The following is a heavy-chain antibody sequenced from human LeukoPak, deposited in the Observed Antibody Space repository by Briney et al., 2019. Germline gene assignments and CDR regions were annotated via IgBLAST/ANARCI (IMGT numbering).Heavy chain of an antibody. CDR3: AAASSHRIAAGGEY. J-gene: IGHJ4*02. V-gene: IGHV3-66*01. Sequence: GSLRLSCAASGFTVSSNYMSWVRQAPGKGLEWVSVIYSGGSTYYADSVKGRFTISRDNSKNTLYLQMNSLRAEDTAVYYCAAASSHRIAAGGEYWGQGTLVTVSS. CDR2: IYSGGST. CDR1: GFTVSSNY. D-gene: IGHD6-13*01.